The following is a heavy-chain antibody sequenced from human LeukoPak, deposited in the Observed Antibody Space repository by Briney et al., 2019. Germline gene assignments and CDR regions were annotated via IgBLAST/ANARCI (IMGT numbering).Heavy chain of an antibody. CDR1: GGSISSGGYY. V-gene: IGHV4-31*03. Sequence: SETLSLTCTVSGGSISSGGYYWSWIRQHPGKGLEWIGYIYYSGSTYYNPSLKSRVTISVDTSKNQFSLKLSSVTAADTAVYYCARVQVVAATFVYWGQGTLVTVSS. CDR2: IYYSGST. CDR3: ARVQVVAATFVY. D-gene: IGHD2-15*01. J-gene: IGHJ4*02.